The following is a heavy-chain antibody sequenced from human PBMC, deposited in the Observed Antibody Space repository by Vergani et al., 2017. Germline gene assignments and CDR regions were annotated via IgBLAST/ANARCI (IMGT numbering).Heavy chain of an antibody. CDR2: IIPIFGTA. V-gene: IGHV1-69*18. CDR1: GGTFSSYA. D-gene: IGHD3-22*01. CDR3: ARDSGDYYDSSGSGYFDY. Sequence: QVQLVQSGAEVKKPGSSVKVSCKASGGTFSSYAISWVRQAPGQGLEWMGRIIPIFGTANYAQKFQGRVTITADESTSTAYMERSSLRSEDTAVYYCARDSGDYYDSSGSGYFDYWGQGTLVTVSS. J-gene: IGHJ4*02.